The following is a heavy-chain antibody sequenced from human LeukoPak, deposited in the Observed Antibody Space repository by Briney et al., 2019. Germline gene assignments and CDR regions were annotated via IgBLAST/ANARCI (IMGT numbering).Heavy chain of an antibody. J-gene: IGHJ4*02. Sequence: GGSLRLSCAASGFTFSSYGMHGVRQAPGKGLEWVAVIWYDGSNKYYADSVKGRFTISRDNSKNTLYLQMNSLRAEDTAVYYCAKDIRGYSYGPFDYWGQGTLVTVSS. CDR2: IWYDGSNK. D-gene: IGHD5-18*01. CDR3: AKDIRGYSYGPFDY. CDR1: GFTFSSYG. V-gene: IGHV3-33*06.